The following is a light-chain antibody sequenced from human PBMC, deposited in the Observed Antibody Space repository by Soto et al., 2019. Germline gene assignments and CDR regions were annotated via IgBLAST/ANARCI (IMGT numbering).Light chain of an antibody. CDR2: DAS. V-gene: IGKV3-20*01. Sequence: EIVLTQSPGTLSLSPGAIATLSCRASQSITNNYLAWYQQKPGQAPRLLIYDASSRATGIPDRFSGGGSGTDFTLTISRLEPEDFAVYYCQQFSSYPLTFGGGTKVDIK. CDR1: QSITNNY. J-gene: IGKJ4*01. CDR3: QQFSSYPLT.